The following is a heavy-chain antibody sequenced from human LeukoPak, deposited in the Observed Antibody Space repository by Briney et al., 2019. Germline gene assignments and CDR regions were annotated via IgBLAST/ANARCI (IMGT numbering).Heavy chain of an antibody. J-gene: IGHJ5*02. D-gene: IGHD2-2*01. Sequence: SETLSLTCTVSGGSISSSSYYWGWIRQPPGKGLEWIGSIYYSGSTNYNPSLKSRVTISVDTSKNQFSLKLSSVTAADTAVYYCARGSCSSTSCEFQNWFDPWGQGTLVTVSS. V-gene: IGHV4-39*07. CDR3: ARGSCSSTSCEFQNWFDP. CDR1: GGSISSSSYY. CDR2: IYYSGST.